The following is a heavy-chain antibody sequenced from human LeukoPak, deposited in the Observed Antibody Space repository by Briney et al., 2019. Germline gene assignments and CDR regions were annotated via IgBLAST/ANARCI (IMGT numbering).Heavy chain of an antibody. D-gene: IGHD6-13*01. CDR1: GFTVSSDY. J-gene: IGHJ4*02. Sequence: PGGSLRLSCAASGFTVSSDYMTWVRQAPGKGLEWVSVIYSGGSTNYADSVKGRFTISRDNSKNTLYLQMNSLRVEDTAVYYCAREAAADLYYFDYWGQGTLVTVSS. V-gene: IGHV3-66*01. CDR2: IYSGGST. CDR3: AREAAADLYYFDY.